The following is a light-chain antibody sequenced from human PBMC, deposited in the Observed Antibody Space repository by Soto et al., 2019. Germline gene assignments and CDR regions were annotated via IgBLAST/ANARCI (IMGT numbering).Light chain of an antibody. CDR2: GAS. CDR1: QSIRDRY. V-gene: IGKV3-20*01. Sequence: DMVLTQSPGTLSLSPGERATLSCRASQSIRDRYLAWYQQKPGQAPRLLIYGASTRATGIPDRFSGSGSATDFTLTISRLELVDFADTYCPQFYTLPALAFG. CDR3: PQFYTLPALA. J-gene: IGKJ4*01.